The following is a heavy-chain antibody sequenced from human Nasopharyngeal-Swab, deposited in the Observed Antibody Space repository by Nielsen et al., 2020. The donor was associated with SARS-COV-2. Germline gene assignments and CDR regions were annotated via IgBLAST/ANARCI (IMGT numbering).Heavy chain of an antibody. J-gene: IGHJ4*02. V-gene: IGHV4-59*01. CDR2: IYYSGST. CDR3: AKGARGYSGYIDH. Sequence: SETLSLTCTVSGASISTYYWSWVRPPPGKGLEWIGYIYYSGSTNYNPSLKSRLTMSLDTSKKKFSLNLSSVTAADTAVYYCAKGARGYSGYIDHWGQGTLVTVSS. CDR1: GASISTYY. D-gene: IGHD5-12*01.